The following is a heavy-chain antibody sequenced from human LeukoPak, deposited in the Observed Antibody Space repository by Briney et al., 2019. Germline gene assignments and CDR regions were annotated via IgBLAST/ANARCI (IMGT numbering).Heavy chain of an antibody. CDR3: ARQGPTVNNAFDI. CDR1: GNSFTNYW. V-gene: IGHV5-51*01. CDR2: IRPGGSRT. J-gene: IGHJ3*02. Sequence: GESLKISCEGSGNSFTNYWIGWVRQMPGEGLEWMGIIRPGGSRTRYSTSFQGQATISVDKSKTSAYLQWGSLRASDTAMYYCARQGPTVNNAFDIWGQGTMVTVSS. D-gene: IGHD4-11*01.